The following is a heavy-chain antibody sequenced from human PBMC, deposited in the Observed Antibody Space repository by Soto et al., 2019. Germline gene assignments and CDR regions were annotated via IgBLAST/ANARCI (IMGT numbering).Heavy chain of an antibody. D-gene: IGHD4-17*01. Sequence: QVQLVQSGAEVKKPGSSVKVSCKASGGTFSSYAISWVRQAPGQGLEWMGGIIPIFGTANYAQKFQGRVTITADESTRTAYMELSSLRSEDTAVYYCSVTTRPAPYYYYYYGMDVWGQGTTVTVSS. CDR2: IIPIFGTA. V-gene: IGHV1-69*12. CDR1: GGTFSSYA. J-gene: IGHJ6*02. CDR3: SVTTRPAPYYYYYYGMDV.